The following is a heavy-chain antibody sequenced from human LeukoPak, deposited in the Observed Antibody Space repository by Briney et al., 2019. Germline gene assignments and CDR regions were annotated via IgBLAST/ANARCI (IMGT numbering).Heavy chain of an antibody. CDR2: IYNSGST. CDR1: GGSISSGTYY. CDR3: ARGRDDDVWGSYPTCFDY. V-gene: IGHV4-61*02. Sequence: SQTLSLTCTVSGGSISSGTYYWRWIRQPAGKGLEWIGRIYNSGSTSYNPSLKSRVTISVDTSKNQFSLKLSSVTAADTALYYCARGRDDDVWGSYPTCFDYWGQGTLVTVSS. D-gene: IGHD3-16*02. J-gene: IGHJ4*02.